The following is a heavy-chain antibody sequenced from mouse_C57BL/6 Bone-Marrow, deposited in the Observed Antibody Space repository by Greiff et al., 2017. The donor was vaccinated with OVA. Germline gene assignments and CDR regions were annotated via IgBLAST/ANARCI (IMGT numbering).Heavy chain of an antibody. V-gene: IGHV7-3*01. CDR3: ARYKRYFDV. CDR1: GFTFTDSY. J-gene: IGHJ1*03. Sequence: EVKVVESGGGLVQPGGSLSLSCAASGFTFTDSYMSWVRQPPGKALEWLGFIRNKANGYTTEYSASVKGRFTISRDNSQSILYLQMNALRAEDSATYYCARYKRYFDVWGTGTTVTVSS. CDR2: IRNKANGYTT.